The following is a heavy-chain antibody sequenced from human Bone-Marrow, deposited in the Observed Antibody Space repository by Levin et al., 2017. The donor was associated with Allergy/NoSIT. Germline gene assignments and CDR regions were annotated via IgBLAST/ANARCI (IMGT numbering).Heavy chain of an antibody. J-gene: IGHJ4*02. V-gene: IGHV3-53*01. CDR3: AAHYGYVVFDY. D-gene: IGHD3-16*01. CDR2: FYRDGRT. CDR1: GFTVSGNY. Sequence: PGGSLRLSCAASGFTVSGNYMSWVRQAPGKGLEWVSVFYRDGRTYYADSVQGRFTMSRDNSKNTVYLQMNSLRLEDTAVYYCAAHYGYVVFDYWGQGTLVTVSS.